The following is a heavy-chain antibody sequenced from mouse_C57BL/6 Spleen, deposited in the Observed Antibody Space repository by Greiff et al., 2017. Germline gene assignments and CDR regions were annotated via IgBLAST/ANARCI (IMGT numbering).Heavy chain of an antibody. CDR3: EKGTTAPFAY. CDR2: ISSGSSTI. V-gene: IGHV5-17*01. D-gene: IGHD1-2*01. J-gene: IGHJ3*01. CDR1: GFTFSDYG. Sequence: EVHLVESGGGLVKPGGSLKLSCAASGFTFSDYGMHWVRQAPEKGLEWVAYISSGSSTIYYADTVKGRFTISRDNAKNTLFLQMTSLRSGDTAMYYCEKGTTAPFAYWGQGTLVTVSA.